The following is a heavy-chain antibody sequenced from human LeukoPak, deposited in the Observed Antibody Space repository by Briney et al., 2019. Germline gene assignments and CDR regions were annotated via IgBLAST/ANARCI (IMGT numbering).Heavy chain of an antibody. CDR1: GFTFSSYV. CDR2: IGGSGGST. CDR3: AKGRYSSSWYHYFDY. D-gene: IGHD6-13*01. V-gene: IGHV3-23*01. J-gene: IGHJ4*02. Sequence: GGSLRLSCAASGFTFSSYVMSWVRQAPGKGLEWVSAIGGSGGSTYYADSVKGRFTISRDNSKNTLYLQMNSLRAEDTAVYYCAKGRYSSSWYHYFDYWGQGTLVTVSS.